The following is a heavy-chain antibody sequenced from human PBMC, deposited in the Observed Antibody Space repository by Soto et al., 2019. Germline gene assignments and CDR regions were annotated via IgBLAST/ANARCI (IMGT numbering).Heavy chain of an antibody. Sequence: QVQLQESGPGLVKPSETLSLTCTVSSASMSGYHWSWIRQPPGKGLEWIGYINYDGSGNYKSSLTSRATISIDTSKNQFSLNLSSVTAADSAVYYCATYGVGDGGRGYWGKGTLVTVSS. J-gene: IGHJ4*02. CDR1: SASMSGYH. D-gene: IGHD1-26*01. CDR2: INYDGSG. V-gene: IGHV4-59*01. CDR3: ATYGVGDGGRGY.